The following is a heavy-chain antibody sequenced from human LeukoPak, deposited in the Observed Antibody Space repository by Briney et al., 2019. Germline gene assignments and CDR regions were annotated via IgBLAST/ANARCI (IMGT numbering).Heavy chain of an antibody. CDR1: GFSLSTSGVG. D-gene: IGHD3-22*01. Sequence: SGPTLVKPTQTLTLTCTFSGFSLSTSGVGVGWIRQPPGKALEWLALIYWDDDKRYIPSLKSRLTITKHTSENQVVLTMTNMDPVDTATYYCAHSSYYYDSSGYFYWGQGTLVTVSS. J-gene: IGHJ4*02. CDR3: AHSSYYYDSSGYFY. CDR2: IYWDDDK. V-gene: IGHV2-5*02.